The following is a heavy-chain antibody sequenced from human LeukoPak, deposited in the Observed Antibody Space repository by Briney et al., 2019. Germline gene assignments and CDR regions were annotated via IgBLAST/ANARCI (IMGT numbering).Heavy chain of an antibody. CDR1: GYSFTSYW. CDR2: IYPGDSDT. CDR3: ARAPVASRPSYYYYMDV. D-gene: IGHD6-19*01. Sequence: GESLKISCKGSGYSFTSYWIGWVRQMRGKGLEWMGIIYPGDSDTRYSPSFQGQVTISADKSISTAYLQWSSLKASDTAMYYCARAPVASRPSYYYYMDVWGKGTTVTVSS. J-gene: IGHJ6*03. V-gene: IGHV5-51*01.